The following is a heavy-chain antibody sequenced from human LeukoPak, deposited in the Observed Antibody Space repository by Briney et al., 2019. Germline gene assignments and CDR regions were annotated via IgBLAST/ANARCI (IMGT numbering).Heavy chain of an antibody. CDR1: GGSISSGSYY. V-gene: IGHV4-61*02. Sequence: SETLSLTCTVSGGSISSGSYYWSWIRQPAGKGLEWIGRIYTSGSTNYNPSLKSRVTILVDTSKNQFSLKLSSVTAADTAVYYCARGLGGSYYYYYGMDVWGQGTTVTVSS. J-gene: IGHJ6*02. D-gene: IGHD1-26*01. CDR2: IYTSGST. CDR3: ARGLGGSYYYYYGMDV.